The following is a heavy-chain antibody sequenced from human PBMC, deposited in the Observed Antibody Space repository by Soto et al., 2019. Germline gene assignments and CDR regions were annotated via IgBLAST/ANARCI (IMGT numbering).Heavy chain of an antibody. CDR2: IYYSGST. Sequence: QVQLQESGPGLVKPSETLSLTCTVSGGSISSYYWSWIRQPPGKGLEWIGYIYYSGSTNYNPSPKSRVTISVDTSKNQFSLKLSSVTAADTAVYYCARHRRATDYWGQGTLVTVSS. CDR1: GGSISSYY. D-gene: IGHD1-26*01. V-gene: IGHV4-59*08. CDR3: ARHRRATDY. J-gene: IGHJ4*02.